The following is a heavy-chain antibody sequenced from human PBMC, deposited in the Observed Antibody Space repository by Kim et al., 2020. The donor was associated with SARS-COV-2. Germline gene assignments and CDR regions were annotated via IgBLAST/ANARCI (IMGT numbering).Heavy chain of an antibody. CDR2: IYYSGST. Sequence: SETLSLTCTVSGGSISSSSYYWGWIRQPPGKGLEWIGSIYYSGSTYYNPSLKSRVTISVDTSKNQFSLKLSSVTAADTAVYYCATQPIWFGELYSDYWGQGTLVTVSS. J-gene: IGHJ4*02. V-gene: IGHV4-39*01. D-gene: IGHD3-10*01. CDR1: GGSISSSSYY. CDR3: ATQPIWFGELYSDY.